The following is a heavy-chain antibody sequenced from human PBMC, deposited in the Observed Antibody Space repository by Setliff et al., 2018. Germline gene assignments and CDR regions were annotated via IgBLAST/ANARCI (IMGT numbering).Heavy chain of an antibody. CDR3: ARDSFFGDDYYDSSGSSHAFDI. V-gene: IGHV1-46*01. D-gene: IGHD3-22*01. CDR2: INPSGGST. Sequence: GASVKVSCKASGYTFTGYYMHWVRQAPGQGLEWMGIINPSGGSTSYAQKFQGRATMTRDTSTSTVYMELSSLRSEDTAVYYCARDSFFGDDYYDSSGSSHAFDIWGQGTMVTVSS. CDR1: GYTFTGYY. J-gene: IGHJ3*02.